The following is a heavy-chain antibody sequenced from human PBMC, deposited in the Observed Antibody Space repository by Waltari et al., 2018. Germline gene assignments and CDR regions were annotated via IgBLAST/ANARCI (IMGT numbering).Heavy chain of an antibody. Sequence: QVLLVQSGSEWKKPGSSVTLYFTAYGYIFTTYALNWVRQAPGQGLEWMGWINTDTGRPTYDQGFTGRFVFSSDTSASTAYLQISSLTAEDTAMYYCARDHDYYGSGSYFYWGQGTLITVSS. CDR2: INTDTGRP. V-gene: IGHV7-4-1*02. CDR3: ARDHDYYGSGSYFY. CDR1: GYIFTTYA. D-gene: IGHD3-10*01. J-gene: IGHJ4*02.